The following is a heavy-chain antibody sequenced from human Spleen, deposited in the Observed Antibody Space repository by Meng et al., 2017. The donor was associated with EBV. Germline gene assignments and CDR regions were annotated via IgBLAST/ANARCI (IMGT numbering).Heavy chain of an antibody. CDR2: MHHSGST. Sequence: QQQQEESGSGVVKPSPIPSPTCAFSGGSISSGGYAWSRIRQPPGKGLEWIGYMHHSGSTYHNPSLKSRVTISVDRSKNQFSLKLSSVTAAYTAVYYCATSRGNTYGTTFDHWGQGTLVTVSS. J-gene: IGHJ4*02. V-gene: IGHV4-30-2*01. D-gene: IGHD5-18*01. CDR1: GGSISSGGYA. CDR3: ATSRGNTYGTTFDH.